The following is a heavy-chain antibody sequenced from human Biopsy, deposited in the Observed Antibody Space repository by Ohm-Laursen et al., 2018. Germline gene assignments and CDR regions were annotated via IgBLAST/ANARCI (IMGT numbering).Heavy chain of an antibody. J-gene: IGHJ4*02. CDR2: IIPMFGTA. D-gene: IGHD1-26*01. CDR1: GGTFINYA. Sequence: SVRVSCKTSGGTFINYAISWVRQAPGQGLEWMGGIIPMFGTANYAQMFRGRVTISADESTSTSYMKLSSLTTEDTAIYYCARGPHSGSHPCFDYWGRGTLVTVSS. CDR3: ARGPHSGSHPCFDY. V-gene: IGHV1-69*13.